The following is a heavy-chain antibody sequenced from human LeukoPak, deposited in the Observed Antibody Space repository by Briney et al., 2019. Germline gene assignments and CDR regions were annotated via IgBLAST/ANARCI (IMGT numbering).Heavy chain of an antibody. CDR1: GFTFSSYW. CDR3: AANGGPFDF. V-gene: IGHV3-7*05. CDR2: INQHGTDK. J-gene: IGHJ4*02. Sequence: PGGSLRLSCAASGFTFSSYWMSWVRQAPVKGLEWVANINQHGTDKYYVDSVRGRFSISRDNAKNSLYLQMNSLRAEDTAVYYCAANGGPFDFWGQGTLVTVSS. D-gene: IGHD4-23*01.